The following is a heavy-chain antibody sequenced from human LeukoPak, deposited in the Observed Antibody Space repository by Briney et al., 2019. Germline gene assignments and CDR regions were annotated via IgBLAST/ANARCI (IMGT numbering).Heavy chain of an antibody. CDR3: ARGRASGSYYYDY. D-gene: IGHD1-26*01. V-gene: IGHV3-74*01. CDR1: RLTLGNYW. Sequence: GGSLRLSCAASRLTLGNYWMHWVRQAPGKGLVWVSRINSDGGSTNYADSVKGRFTISRDNAKNTLYLQMNSLRAEDTAVYYCARGRASGSYYYDYWGQGTLVTVSS. CDR2: INSDGGST. J-gene: IGHJ4*02.